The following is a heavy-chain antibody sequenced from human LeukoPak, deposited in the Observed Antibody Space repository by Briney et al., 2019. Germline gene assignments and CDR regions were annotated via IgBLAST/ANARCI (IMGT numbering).Heavy chain of an antibody. J-gene: IGHJ4*02. CDR3: TSDTVDTSLGIDY. Sequence: PGGSLRLSCAASGFTFSSHWMHWVRQVPGEGLVLVSRISRDGRSTAYADSVKGRFTISRDNAKNTLYLQMNSLRAEDTAVYYCTSDTVDTSLGIDYWGLGTLVTVSS. CDR2: ISRDGRST. D-gene: IGHD5-18*01. CDR1: GFTFSSHW. V-gene: IGHV3-74*01.